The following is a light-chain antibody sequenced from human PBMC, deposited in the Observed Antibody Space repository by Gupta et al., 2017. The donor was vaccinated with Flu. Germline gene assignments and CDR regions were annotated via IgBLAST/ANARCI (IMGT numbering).Light chain of an antibody. CDR2: GIS. V-gene: IGKV3-15*01. Sequence: ATLSVSPEERATLSCRASQIVRSTFLAWYQQKPGQAPRLLIYGISTRATGIPARFSGSGSGTEFTLTISSLQSEDFAVYYCHQDCDWPPSFGGGTKVEIK. CDR1: QIVRST. J-gene: IGKJ4*01. CDR3: HQDCDWPPS.